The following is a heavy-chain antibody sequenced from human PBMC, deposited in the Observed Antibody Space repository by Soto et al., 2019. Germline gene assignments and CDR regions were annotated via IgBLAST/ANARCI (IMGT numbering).Heavy chain of an antibody. CDR1: GGSFSGYY. D-gene: IGHD4-17*01. J-gene: IGHJ5*02. CDR2: INHSGST. CDR3: ARGRLRWGFDP. V-gene: IGHV4-34*01. Sequence: QVQLQQWGAGLLKPSETLSLTCAVYGGSFSGYYWSWIRQPPGKGLEWIGEINHSGSTNYNPSLKSRVTISVDTSKTQFSLKLSSVTAADTAVYYCARGRLRWGFDPWGQGTLVTVSS.